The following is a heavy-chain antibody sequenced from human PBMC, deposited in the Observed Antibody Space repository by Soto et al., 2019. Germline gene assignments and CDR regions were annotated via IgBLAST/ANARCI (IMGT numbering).Heavy chain of an antibody. V-gene: IGHV3-30*03. J-gene: IGHJ4*02. CDR3: ARDWGLDWLLQDRFDS. D-gene: IGHD3-9*01. Sequence: GGSLRLSCAASGFTINNYGMHWVRQTPGKGLEWVAVISSDGNNKEYGDSAKGRFTISRDNSKNTLYLQMNNLRADDTAVYYCARDWGLDWLLQDRFDSWGQGTLVTVSS. CDR2: ISSDGNNK. CDR1: GFTINNYG.